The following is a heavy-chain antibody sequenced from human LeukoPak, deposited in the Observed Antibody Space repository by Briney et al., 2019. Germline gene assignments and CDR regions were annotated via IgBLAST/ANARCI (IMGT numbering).Heavy chain of an antibody. CDR1: GGSISSSSYY. CDR2: IYYSGST. CDR3: ARTASYYYYYYMDV. J-gene: IGHJ6*03. Sequence: SETLSLTCTVSGGSISSSSYYWGWIRQPPGKGLEWIGSIYYSGSTFYNPSLESRVTISVDTSKNQFSLKLSSVTAADTAVYYCARTASYYYYYYMDVWGKGTTVTVSS. V-gene: IGHV4-39*01.